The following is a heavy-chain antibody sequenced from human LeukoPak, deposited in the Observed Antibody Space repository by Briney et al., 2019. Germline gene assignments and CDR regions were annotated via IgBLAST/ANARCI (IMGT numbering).Heavy chain of an antibody. V-gene: IGHV3-33*01. CDR1: GFTFSIYG. D-gene: IGHD3-3*01. CDR2: VWHDERNR. Sequence: GGSLRLSCAASGFTFSIYGMHWVRQAPGKGLEWVAVVWHDERNRFYGDSVKGRFTISRDNSRNTLYLLMNSLGADDTAVYYCARDSGNYEDPGYFDSWGQGILVTVSS. J-gene: IGHJ4*02. CDR3: ARDSGNYEDPGYFDS.